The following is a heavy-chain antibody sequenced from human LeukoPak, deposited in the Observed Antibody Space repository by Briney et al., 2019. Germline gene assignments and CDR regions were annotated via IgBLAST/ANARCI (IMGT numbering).Heavy chain of an antibody. CDR1: GNSISTSKSY. CDR3: ARQRPITYYYDSSGYYYDYYYMDV. J-gene: IGHJ6*03. Sequence: SETLSLTCTVSGNSISTSKSYWGWIRQPPLKGLEWIGSIYFSGNTYYNASLKSRVTISVDTSKNQFSLTLTSVTAADTAVYYCARQRPITYYYDSSGYYYDYYYMDVWGKGTTVTISS. D-gene: IGHD3-22*01. V-gene: IGHV4-39*01. CDR2: IYFSGNT.